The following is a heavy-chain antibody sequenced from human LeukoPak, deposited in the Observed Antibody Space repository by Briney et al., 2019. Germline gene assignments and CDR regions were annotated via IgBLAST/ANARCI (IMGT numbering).Heavy chain of an antibody. D-gene: IGHD3-3*02. Sequence: GGSLRLSCAASGFTLSSYTTNWVRQAPGKGLEWVSSISNSGFYIYYADSVKGRFVVSRDNANNSLYLQMNSLRDEDTAVYYCAKALGPSFFDLWGRGTLVTVSS. CDR1: GFTLSSYT. V-gene: IGHV3-21*01. CDR2: ISNSGFYI. CDR3: AKALGPSFFDL. J-gene: IGHJ2*01.